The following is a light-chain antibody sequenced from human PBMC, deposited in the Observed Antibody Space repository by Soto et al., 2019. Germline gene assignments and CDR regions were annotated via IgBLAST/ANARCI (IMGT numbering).Light chain of an antibody. V-gene: IGKV3-15*01. CDR1: QSVSSSY. Sequence: EIVLTQSPGTLSLSPGERATLSCRASQSVSSSYLAWYQQKPGQAPRLLIYDVSTRATGIPARFRGSGSGTEFTLTISGLQSEDFAVYYCQRTNIWPWTFGQGTKVEMK. CDR2: DVS. CDR3: QRTNIWPWT. J-gene: IGKJ1*01.